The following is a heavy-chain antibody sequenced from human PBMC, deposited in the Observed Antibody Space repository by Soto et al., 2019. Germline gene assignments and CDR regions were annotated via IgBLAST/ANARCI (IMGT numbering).Heavy chain of an antibody. J-gene: IGHJ3*01. V-gene: IGHV4-39*01. Sequence: SETLSLTCTVSGASISTHGYYWGWIRQPPGKGLEWIGSMYYGGSMYYSPSLKSRVTMSVDTSKNQFSLKLSSVTAADTAVYYCARHQGYSGVGPFWGQGTMVT. D-gene: IGHD1-26*01. CDR1: GASISTHGYY. CDR2: MYYGGSM. CDR3: ARHQGYSGVGPF.